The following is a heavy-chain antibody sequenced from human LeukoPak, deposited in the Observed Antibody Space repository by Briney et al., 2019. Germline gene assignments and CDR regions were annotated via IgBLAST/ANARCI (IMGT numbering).Heavy chain of an antibody. CDR1: GGSISSYY. Sequence: PSETLSLTCTVSGGSISSYYWSWIRQPPGKGLECIGYIYYSGSTNYNPSLKSRVTISVDPSKNQSSLKLSSVTAADTAVYYCARVGTYGSGSYLSWLDYWGQGTLVTVSS. J-gene: IGHJ4*02. CDR2: IYYSGST. D-gene: IGHD3-10*01. CDR3: ARVGTYGSGSYLSWLDY. V-gene: IGHV4-59*01.